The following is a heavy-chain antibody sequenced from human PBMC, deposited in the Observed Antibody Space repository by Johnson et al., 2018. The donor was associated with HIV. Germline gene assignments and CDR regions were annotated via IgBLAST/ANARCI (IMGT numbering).Heavy chain of an antibody. D-gene: IGHD5-18*01. CDR3: ARDSGYSYADDAFDI. V-gene: IGHV3-7*01. J-gene: IGHJ3*02. CDR1: GFTFSDYW. CDR2: TKQDGSEN. Sequence: VQLVESGGGLVQPGGSLRLSCAASGFTFSDYWMTWVRQPPGKGLEWVANTKQDGSENYYVDSVKGRFSISRDNVKNSLYLQMNSLRVEDTAVYYCARDSGYSYADDAFDIWGQGTMVTVSS.